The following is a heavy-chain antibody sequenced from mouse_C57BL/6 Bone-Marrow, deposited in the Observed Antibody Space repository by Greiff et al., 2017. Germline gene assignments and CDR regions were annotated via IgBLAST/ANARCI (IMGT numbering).Heavy chain of an antibody. CDR1: GFTFSDYY. CDR3: ARELEGAMDY. J-gene: IGHJ4*01. Sequence: EVHLVESGGGLVQPGGSLKLSCAASGFTFSDYYMYWVRQTPEKRLEWVAYISNGGGSTYYPDTVKGRFTISRDNAKKTLYLQMSRLKSEDTAMYYCARELEGAMDYWGQGTSVTVSS. V-gene: IGHV5-12*01. CDR2: ISNGGGST. D-gene: IGHD4-1*01.